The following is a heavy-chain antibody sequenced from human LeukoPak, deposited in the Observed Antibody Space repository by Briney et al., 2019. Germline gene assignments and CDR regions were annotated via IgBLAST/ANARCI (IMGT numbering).Heavy chain of an antibody. D-gene: IGHD6-19*01. CDR3: ARGLSTAVAGFDY. Sequence: PGGSMRLSCEASGFTLRSYEMNWVRQAPGKGLEWVSYISSRGSTRYYADSVKGRFTVSRDNDKNSLYLQMNSLRGEDTAVYYCARGLSTAVAGFDYWGQGSLVTVSS. V-gene: IGHV3-48*03. CDR2: ISSRGSTR. J-gene: IGHJ4*02. CDR1: GFTLRSYE.